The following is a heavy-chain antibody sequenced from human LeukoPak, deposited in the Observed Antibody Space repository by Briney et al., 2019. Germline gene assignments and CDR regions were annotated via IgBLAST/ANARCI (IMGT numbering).Heavy chain of an antibody. D-gene: IGHD6-19*01. V-gene: IGHV3-23*01. CDR1: GFTFSSYA. J-gene: IGHJ4*02. Sequence: GGSLRLSCAASGFTFSSYAMSWVRQAPGKGLEWVSGTSGGGGSTYYADSVKGRFTISRDNSKNTLYLQMNSLRAEDTAVYYCAKGQGVAGTLSDYWGQGTLVTVSS. CDR2: TSGGGGST. CDR3: AKGQGVAGTLSDY.